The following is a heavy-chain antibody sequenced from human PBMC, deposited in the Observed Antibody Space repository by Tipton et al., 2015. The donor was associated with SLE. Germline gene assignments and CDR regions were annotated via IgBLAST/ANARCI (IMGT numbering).Heavy chain of an antibody. J-gene: IGHJ4*02. CDR3: ARSPGGEEYLDY. CDR2: ISAYNGNT. V-gene: IGHV1-18*01. D-gene: IGHD2-8*02. Sequence: QLVQSGAEVEKPGASVKVSCKASGYTFTSYGISWVRQAPGQGLEWMGWISAYNGNTNYAQKLQGRVTMTTDTSTSTAYMELSGLRSGDTAVYYRARSPGGEEYLDYWGQGTLVTVSS. CDR1: GYTFTSYG.